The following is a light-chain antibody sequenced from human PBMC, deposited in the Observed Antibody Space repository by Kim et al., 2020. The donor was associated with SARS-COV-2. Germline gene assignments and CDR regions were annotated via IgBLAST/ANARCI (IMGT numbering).Light chain of an antibody. Sequence: SVKLTCPLSSGHSSYAIAWHQQQPEKGPRYLMKLNSDGSHSKGDGIPDRFSGSSSGAERYLTISSLQSEDEADYYCQTWGTGIRVFGGGTQLTVL. CDR3: QTWGTGIRV. CDR1: SGHSSYA. CDR2: LNSDGSH. J-gene: IGLJ3*02. V-gene: IGLV4-69*01.